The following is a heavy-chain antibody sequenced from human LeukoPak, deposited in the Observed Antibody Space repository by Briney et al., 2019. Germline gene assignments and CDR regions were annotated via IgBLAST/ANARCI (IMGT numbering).Heavy chain of an antibody. CDR1: GFTVSSNY. D-gene: IGHD3-10*01. Sequence: GGSLRLSCAASGFTVSSNYMSWVRQAPGKGLEWVSVIYSGGSTYYADSVKGRFTISRDNSKNTLYLQMNSLRAEDTAVYYCARDWLGELLYSANYYYYGMDVWGQGTTVTVSS. J-gene: IGHJ6*02. CDR3: ARDWLGELLYSANYYYYGMDV. CDR2: IYSGGST. V-gene: IGHV3-66*01.